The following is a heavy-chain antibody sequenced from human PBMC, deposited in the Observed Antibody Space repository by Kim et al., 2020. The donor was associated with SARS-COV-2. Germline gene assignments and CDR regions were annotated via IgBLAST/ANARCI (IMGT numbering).Heavy chain of an antibody. V-gene: IGHV3-9*01. D-gene: IGHD6-19*01. CDR1: GFTFDDYP. CDR2: ISWNSGSI. Sequence: GGSLRLSCAASGFTFDDYPMHWVRQAPGKGLEWVSGISWNSGSIGYADSVKGRFTISRDNAKNSLYLQMISLRAEDTALYYCAKVGSSWYDGYAFDIWGQGTMVTVSS. CDR3: AKVGSSWYDGYAFDI. J-gene: IGHJ3*02.